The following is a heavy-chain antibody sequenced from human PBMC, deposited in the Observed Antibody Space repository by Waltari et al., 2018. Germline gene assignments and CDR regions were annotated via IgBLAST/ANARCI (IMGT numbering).Heavy chain of an antibody. CDR2: IYYSGST. D-gene: IGHD2-21*01. CDR1: GGSISRSSYS. Sequence: QLQLQESGPGLVKPSETLSLTCPVSGGSISRSSYSWGWFRQPPGKGLEWIGSIYYSGSTYYNPSLKSRVTISVDTSKNQFSLKLSSVTAADTAVYYCARETDCGGDCYFYFDYWGQGTLVTVSS. CDR3: ARETDCGGDCYFYFDY. J-gene: IGHJ4*02. V-gene: IGHV4-39*07.